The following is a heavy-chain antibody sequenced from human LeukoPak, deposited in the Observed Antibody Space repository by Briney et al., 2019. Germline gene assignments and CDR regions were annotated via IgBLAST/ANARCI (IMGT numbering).Heavy chain of an antibody. CDR1: GFTFISYA. J-gene: IGHJ4*02. D-gene: IGHD5-18*01. CDR2: ISGSGDTT. Sequence: PGGSLRLSCAASGFTFISYAMSWVRQAPGKGLEWVSAISGSGDTTHSADSVRGRFTISRDNSKNTLSLQMNSLRAEDTAVYYCAKAYVDTTYFDSWGQGTLVTVSS. V-gene: IGHV3-23*01. CDR3: AKAYVDTTYFDS.